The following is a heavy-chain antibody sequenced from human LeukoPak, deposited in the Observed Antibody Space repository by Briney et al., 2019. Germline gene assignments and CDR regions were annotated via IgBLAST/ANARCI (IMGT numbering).Heavy chain of an antibody. CDR2: IVVCSCNT. CDR1: AFTFTSSA. D-gene: IGHD3-22*01. CDR3: AAGERSSGYYSPPRAFDI. J-gene: IGHJ3*02. Sequence: TSVKVSCKASAFTFTSSAMQCVRQARGQRLEWIGWIVVCSCNTNYAQKFQERVTIPRDMSTSTAYMELSSLRSEDTAVYYCAAGERSSGYYSPPRAFDIWGQGTMVTVSS. V-gene: IGHV1-58*02.